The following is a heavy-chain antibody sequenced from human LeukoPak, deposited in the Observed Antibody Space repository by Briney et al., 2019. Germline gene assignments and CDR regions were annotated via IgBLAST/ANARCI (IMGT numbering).Heavy chain of an antibody. CDR2: ISPSGGST. J-gene: IGHJ4*02. CDR3: ARATYSSGPTSDY. V-gene: IGHV1-46*01. D-gene: IGHD6-19*01. Sequence: ASVKVSCKASGYTFTSYYMHWVRQAPGQGLEWMGIISPSGGSTSYAQKFQGRVTMTRDTSTSTVYVELSSLRSEDTAVYCCARATYSSGPTSDYWGQGTLVTVSS. CDR1: GYTFTSYY.